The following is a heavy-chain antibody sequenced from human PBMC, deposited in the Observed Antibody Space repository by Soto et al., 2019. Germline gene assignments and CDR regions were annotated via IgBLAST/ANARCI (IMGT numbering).Heavy chain of an antibody. J-gene: IGHJ5*02. CDR3: ARDFVPYRDSPSVRAPYSWFDP. CDR2: INPSGGST. D-gene: IGHD4-17*01. CDR1: GYTFTSYY. Sequence: ASVKVSCKASGYTFTSYYMHWVRQAPGQGLEWMGIINPSGGSTSYAQKFQGRVTMTRDTSTSTVYMELSSLRSEDTAVYYCARDFVPYRDSPSVRAPYSWFDPWDQGTLVTVSS. V-gene: IGHV1-46*03.